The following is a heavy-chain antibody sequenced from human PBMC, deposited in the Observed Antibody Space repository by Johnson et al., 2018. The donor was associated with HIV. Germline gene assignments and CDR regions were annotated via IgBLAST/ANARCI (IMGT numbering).Heavy chain of an antibody. Sequence: VQLVESGGGLIQPGGSLRLSCAASGFTVSSNYMSWVRQAPGKGLEWVSVIYSGGSTYYADSVKGRFTISRDNSKNTLYLQMNSLRAEDTAVYYCARGLDSGSSSWRYDAFDIWGQGTMVTVSS. CDR3: ARGLDSGSSSWRYDAFDI. J-gene: IGHJ3*02. V-gene: IGHV3-66*01. D-gene: IGHD6-13*01. CDR2: IYSGGST. CDR1: GFTVSSNY.